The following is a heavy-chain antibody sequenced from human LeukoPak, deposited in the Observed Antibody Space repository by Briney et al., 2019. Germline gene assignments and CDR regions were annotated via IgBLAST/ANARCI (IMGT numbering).Heavy chain of an antibody. CDR1: GFTFSSYS. V-gene: IGHV3-48*04. Sequence: GGSQRLSCAASGFTFSSYSMNWVRQAPGKGLEWVSYISSSSTIYYADSVKGRFTISRDNAKNSLYLQMNSLRVEDTAVYYCAAFDIWGQGTMVTVSS. J-gene: IGHJ3*02. CDR3: AAFDI. CDR2: ISSSSTI.